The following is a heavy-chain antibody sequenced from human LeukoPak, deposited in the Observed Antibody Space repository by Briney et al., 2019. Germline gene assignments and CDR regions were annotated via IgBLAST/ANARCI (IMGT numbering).Heavy chain of an antibody. CDR3: VSRYCSSINCYKASGSGAFDI. D-gene: IGHD2-2*02. CDR2: INWNGGST. J-gene: IGHJ3*02. V-gene: IGHV3-20*04. Sequence: PGGSLRLSCAASGFTFDDYGMSWVRQAPGKGLEWVSGINWNGGSTGYADSVKGRFTISRDNAKNTLYLQMNSLRAEDTALYYCVSRYCSSINCYKASGSGAFDIWGQGTMVTVSS. CDR1: GFTFDDYG.